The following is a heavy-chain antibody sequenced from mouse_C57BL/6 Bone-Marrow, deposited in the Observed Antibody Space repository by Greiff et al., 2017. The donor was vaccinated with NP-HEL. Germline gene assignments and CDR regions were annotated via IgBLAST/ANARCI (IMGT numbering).Heavy chain of an antibody. D-gene: IGHD2-2*01. Sequence: VQVVESGPGLVAPSQSLSITCTVSGFSLTSYGVDWVRQPPGQGLEWLGVLWGGGSTTYTSALMSRMRISKDNSKSKVVLKMNSLQTDDTAMYYCASYGYDGDGYYFDYWGKGTTLTVSS. V-gene: IGHV2-9*01. CDR2: LWGGGST. CDR1: GFSLTSYG. J-gene: IGHJ2*01. CDR3: ASYGYDGDGYYFDY.